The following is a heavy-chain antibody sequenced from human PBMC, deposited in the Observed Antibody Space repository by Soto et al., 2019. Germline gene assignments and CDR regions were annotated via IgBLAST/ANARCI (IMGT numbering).Heavy chain of an antibody. V-gene: IGHV4-59*01. CDR2: IYYSGST. Sequence: SETLSLTCTVSGGSISSYYWSWIRQPPGKGLEWIGYIYYSGSTNYNPSLKSRVTISVDTSKNQFSLELSSVTAADTAVYYCARVSETQKWLALPLYYYMDVWGKGTTVTVSS. J-gene: IGHJ6*03. CDR3: ARVSETQKWLALPLYYYMDV. D-gene: IGHD3-22*01. CDR1: GGSISSYY.